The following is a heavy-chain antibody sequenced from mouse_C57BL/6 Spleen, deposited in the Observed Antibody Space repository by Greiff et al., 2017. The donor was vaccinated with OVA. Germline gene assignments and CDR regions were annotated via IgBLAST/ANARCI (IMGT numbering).Heavy chain of an antibody. Sequence: VQLKESGPELVKPGDSVKISCKASGYSFTGYFMNWVMQSHGKSLEWIGRINPYNGDTFYNQKFKGKATLTVDKSSSTAHMELRSLTSEDAAVYYCARADAMAMDYWGQGTSVTVSS. V-gene: IGHV1-20*01. CDR1: GYSFTGYF. J-gene: IGHJ4*01. D-gene: IGHD1-1*02. CDR3: ARADAMAMDY. CDR2: INPYNGDT.